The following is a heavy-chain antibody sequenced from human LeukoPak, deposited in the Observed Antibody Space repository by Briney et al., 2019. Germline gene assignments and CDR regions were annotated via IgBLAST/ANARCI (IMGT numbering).Heavy chain of an antibody. CDR3: ARDQEGFDY. CDR1: GYTFTSNY. V-gene: IGHV1-46*01. CDR2: IYPRDGST. J-gene: IGHJ4*02. Sequence: ASVKVSCKASGYTFTSNYIHWVRQAPGQRLEWMGMIYPRDGSTSYAQKFQGRVTVTRDTSTSTVHMELSGLRSEDTAVYYCARDQEGFDYWGQGTLVTVSS.